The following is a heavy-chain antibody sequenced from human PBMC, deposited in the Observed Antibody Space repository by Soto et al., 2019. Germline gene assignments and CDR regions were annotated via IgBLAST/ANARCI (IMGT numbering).Heavy chain of an antibody. J-gene: IGHJ3*02. V-gene: IGHV3-30-3*01. D-gene: IGHD1-26*01. Sequence: QVQLVESGGGVVQPGRSLRLSCAASGFTFGAYTMHWVRQPPGKVLEWVAVISYDGNNERYTDPMRGRFTVSRDNSKSTLYLQMNSLKSEDTAVYYCARDGYSGRSDGFDIWGQGTMVTVSS. CDR1: GFTFGAYT. CDR3: ARDGYSGRSDGFDI. CDR2: ISYDGNNE.